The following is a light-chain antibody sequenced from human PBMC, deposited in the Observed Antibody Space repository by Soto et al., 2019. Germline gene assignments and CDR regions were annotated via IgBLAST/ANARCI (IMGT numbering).Light chain of an antibody. V-gene: IGLV2-8*01. J-gene: IGLJ3*02. CDR3: TSYVGNDIWV. CDR1: SSDVGAYKY. CDR2: EVT. Sequence: QSVLTQPPSASGSPGQSVTISCTGSSSDVGAYKYVSWYQQYPGKAPKLMIYEVTNRPSGVPDRFSGSKSGNTASLTVSGLQAEDAADYYCTSYVGNDIWVFGGGTKVTVL.